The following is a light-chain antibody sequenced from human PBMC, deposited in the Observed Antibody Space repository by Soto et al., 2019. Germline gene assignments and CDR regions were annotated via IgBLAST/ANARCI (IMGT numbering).Light chain of an antibody. Sequence: EIVLTQSPATLSLSPGTGATLSCRASQIVTSSLAWYQQRPGQAPRLLIYDTFTRATGIPARFSAKGAGTDFTLTVSSLEPEESAVYFCQLRSDWPPTYAFGQGTKVDIK. CDR3: QLRSDWPPTYA. V-gene: IGKV3-11*01. CDR2: DTF. J-gene: IGKJ2*01. CDR1: QIVTSS.